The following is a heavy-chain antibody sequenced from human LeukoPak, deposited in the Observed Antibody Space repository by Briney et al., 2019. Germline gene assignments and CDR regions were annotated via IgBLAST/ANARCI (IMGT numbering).Heavy chain of an antibody. CDR1: XFTFSSYE. D-gene: IGHD5/OR15-5a*01. CDR2: ISSSGNSI. CDR3: AREIGLRIDF. V-gene: IGHV3-48*03. Sequence: GGSLRLSCAASXFTFSSYEMTWVRQAPGKGLEWVSYISSSGNSIYYADSVKGRFTISRDNAKNSLYLQMNNLRAEDTAVYFCAREIGLRIDFWGQGTLVTVSS. J-gene: IGHJ4*02.